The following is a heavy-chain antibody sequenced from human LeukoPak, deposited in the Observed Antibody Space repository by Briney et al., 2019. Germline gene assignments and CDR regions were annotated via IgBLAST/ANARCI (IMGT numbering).Heavy chain of an antibody. CDR2: ISSSGSTI. D-gene: IGHD5-24*01. CDR3: ASSLEMATSWEVDY. J-gene: IGHJ4*02. V-gene: IGHV3-48*04. Sequence: PGGSLRLSCAASGFTFSSYAMSWVRQAPGKGLEWVSYISSSGSTIYYADSVKGRFTISRDNAKNSLYLQMNSLRAEDTAVYYCASSLEMATSWEVDYWGQGTLVTVSS. CDR1: GFTFSSYA.